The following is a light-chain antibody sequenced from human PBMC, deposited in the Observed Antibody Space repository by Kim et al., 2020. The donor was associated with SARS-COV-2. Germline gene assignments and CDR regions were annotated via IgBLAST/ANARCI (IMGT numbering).Light chain of an antibody. Sequence: EIVLTQSPATLSLSPGERATLSCRASQSLSSDLAWYQQKPGQAPRLLIYDSSNRATDIPARFSGSGSGTDFTLTISSLEPEDFAVYYCQQRSDWPLTLGGGTKVDIK. J-gene: IGKJ4*01. CDR1: QSLSSD. V-gene: IGKV3-11*01. CDR2: DSS. CDR3: QQRSDWPLT.